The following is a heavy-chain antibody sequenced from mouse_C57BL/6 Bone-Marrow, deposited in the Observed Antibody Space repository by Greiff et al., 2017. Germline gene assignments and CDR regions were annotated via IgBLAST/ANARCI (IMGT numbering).Heavy chain of an antibody. CDR1: GYIFTDYT. Sequence: QVQLQQSGAELVKPGASVKLSCKASGYIFTDYTIHWVKQRSGQGLEWIGWFYPGSGSIKYNERFKDKATLTADKSSNTVYMELSRLTSEDSAVYFWARHERYYDYEGYFDYWGQGTTLTVSS. J-gene: IGHJ2*01. CDR3: ARHERYYDYEGYFDY. CDR2: FYPGSGSI. D-gene: IGHD2-4*01. V-gene: IGHV1-62-2*01.